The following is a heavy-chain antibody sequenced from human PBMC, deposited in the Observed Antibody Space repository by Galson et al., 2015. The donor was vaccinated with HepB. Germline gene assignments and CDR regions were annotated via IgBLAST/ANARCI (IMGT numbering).Heavy chain of an antibody. J-gene: IGHJ5*02. CDR2: INDDGSYS. CDR3: TRDMIGGQTLEH. D-gene: IGHD3-10*02. V-gene: IGHV3-74*01. CDR1: GFSFGSYW. Sequence: SLRLSCAASGFSFGSYWMHWVRQAPGRGPVWVARINDDGSYSDYADSVKGRFSISRDNAKNTLFLRMNSLRVEDTAIYYCTRDMIGGQTLEHWGQGTRITVSS.